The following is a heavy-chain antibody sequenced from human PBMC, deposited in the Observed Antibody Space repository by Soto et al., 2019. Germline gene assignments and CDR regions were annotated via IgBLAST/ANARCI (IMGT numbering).Heavy chain of an antibody. CDR1: GFTFSSYC. Sequence: TGGALRLSCAAPGFTFSSYCMHWGRQAPCQGLEWVAVISYDGSNKYYADSVKGRFTISRDNSKNTLYLQMNSLRAEDTAVYYCAKDNSSSWYYYYVMDVWGQGTTVTVSS. J-gene: IGHJ6*02. CDR2: ISYDGSNK. D-gene: IGHD6-13*01. CDR3: AKDNSSSWYYYYVMDV. V-gene: IGHV3-30*18.